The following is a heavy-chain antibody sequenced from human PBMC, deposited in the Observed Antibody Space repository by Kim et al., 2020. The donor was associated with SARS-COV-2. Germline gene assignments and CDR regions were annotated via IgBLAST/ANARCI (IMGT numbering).Heavy chain of an antibody. V-gene: IGHV4-34*01. CDR3: ARGSVVVVAGYGMDV. CDR1: GGSFSGYY. J-gene: IGHJ6*02. CDR2: INHSGST. Sequence: SETLSLTCAVYGGSFSGYYWSWIRQPPGKGLEWIGEINHSGSTNYNPSLKSRVTISVDTSKNQFSLKLSSVTAADTAVYYCARGSVVVVAGYGMDVWCQG. D-gene: IGHD3-22*01.